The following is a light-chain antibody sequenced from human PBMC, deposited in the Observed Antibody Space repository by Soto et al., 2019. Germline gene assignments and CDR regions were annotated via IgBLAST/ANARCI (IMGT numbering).Light chain of an antibody. Sequence: QSVLTQPPSVSGAPGQRVTISCTGSSSNIGAGYDVHFYQQLPGTAPKLLIYGDTNRPSGVPDRFSGSKSGTSASLAITGLQAEDEAEYYCQSYDSSLSSVVFGGGTKLTVL. CDR3: QSYDSSLSSVV. CDR2: GDT. J-gene: IGLJ2*01. V-gene: IGLV1-40*01. CDR1: SSNIGAGYD.